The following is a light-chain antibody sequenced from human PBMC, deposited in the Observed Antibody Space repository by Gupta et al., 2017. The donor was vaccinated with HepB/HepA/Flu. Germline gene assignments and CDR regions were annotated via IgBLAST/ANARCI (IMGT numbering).Light chain of an antibody. J-gene: IGKJ5*01. CDR2: GAS. CDR1: LDISHY. V-gene: IGKV1-9*01. CDR3: QQLNCSPLT. Sequence: DIQLTQSPSFLSASVGDRVTITCRASLDISHYLAWYQQKPGKAPNLLIFGASALESGVPSRFSGSGSGTEFTLTISSLQPEDFASYYCQQLNCSPLTFGQGTRLEIK.